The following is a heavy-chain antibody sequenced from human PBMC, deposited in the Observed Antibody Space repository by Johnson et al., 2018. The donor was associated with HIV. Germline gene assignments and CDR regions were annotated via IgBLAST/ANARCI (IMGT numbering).Heavy chain of an antibody. V-gene: IGHV3-30*02. D-gene: IGHD5-12*01. CDR2: IHYEGRNK. CDR1: GFTFNNYG. Sequence: QVQLVESGGGVVQPGGSLRLSCAASGFTFNNYGLHWVRQAPGKGLEWVAFIHYEGRNKLYADSWKGRFTISRDTSKNTLYLQMNGLRAEDTAVYYCAKVRPTIGYVGYDSPLPDGFNIWGQGTMVTVSS. CDR3: AKVRPTIGYVGYDSPLPDGFNI. J-gene: IGHJ3*02.